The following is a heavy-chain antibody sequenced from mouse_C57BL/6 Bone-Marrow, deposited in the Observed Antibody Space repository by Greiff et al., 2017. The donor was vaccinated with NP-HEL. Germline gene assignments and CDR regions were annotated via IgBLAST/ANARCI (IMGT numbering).Heavy chain of an antibody. V-gene: IGHV1-9*01. J-gene: IGHJ2*01. CDR2: IFPGSGCT. D-gene: IGHD1-1*01. CDR3: ARNYYGTLYYLDN. Sequence: QVQLQQSGAELMKPGASVKLSCKASGYTFTGYWIEWVKQSPGHGLEWIGYIFPGSGCTNYNEKFKGKATFTADTSSNTAYMQLSSLTTEDTAIYYGARNYYGTLYYLDNGGQGTTLTVTA. CDR1: GYTFTGYW.